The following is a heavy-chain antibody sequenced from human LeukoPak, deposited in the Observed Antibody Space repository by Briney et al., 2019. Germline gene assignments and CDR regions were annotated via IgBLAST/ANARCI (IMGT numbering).Heavy chain of an antibody. V-gene: IGHV1-46*01. CDR3: ARGPLYCSGGSCYVTRSFDY. D-gene: IGHD2-15*01. CDR2: INPSGGNT. CDR1: GYTFTSYY. Sequence: GASVKVSCKASGYTFTSYYMHWVRQAPGQGLEWMGIINPSGGNTSYAQKFQGRVTISVDTSKNQFSLKLSSVTAADTAVYYCARGPLYCSGGSCYVTRSFDYWGQGTLVTVSS. J-gene: IGHJ4*02.